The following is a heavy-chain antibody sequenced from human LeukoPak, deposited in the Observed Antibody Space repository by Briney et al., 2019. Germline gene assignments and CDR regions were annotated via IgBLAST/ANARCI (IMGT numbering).Heavy chain of an antibody. J-gene: IGHJ4*02. D-gene: IGHD3-10*01. Sequence: GEPLKIYCKGSGYILTSYWLGWVRQMPGKGLEWMGIIYPDDSDTRYRPSFQGQVTISADKSISTAYLQWSSLKASDTAMYYCARGFGEFRFDYWGQGTLVTVSS. V-gene: IGHV5-51*01. CDR1: GYILTSYW. CDR3: ARGFGEFRFDY. CDR2: IYPDDSDT.